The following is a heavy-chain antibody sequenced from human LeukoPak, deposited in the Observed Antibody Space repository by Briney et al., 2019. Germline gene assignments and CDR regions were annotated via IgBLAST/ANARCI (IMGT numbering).Heavy chain of an antibody. Sequence: SETLSLTCAVSAGSISSSNWWSWVRQPPGKGLEWIGEIYHSGSTNYNPSLKSRVTISVDKSTNQFSLKLSSVTAADTAVYYCARDVVAATKYLDYWGQGTLVTVSS. J-gene: IGHJ4*02. D-gene: IGHD2-15*01. CDR1: AGSISSSNW. CDR3: ARDVVAATKYLDY. V-gene: IGHV4-4*02. CDR2: IYHSGST.